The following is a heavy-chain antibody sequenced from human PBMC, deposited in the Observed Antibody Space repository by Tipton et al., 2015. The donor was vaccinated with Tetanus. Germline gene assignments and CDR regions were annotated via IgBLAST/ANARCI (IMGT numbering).Heavy chain of an antibody. D-gene: IGHD2/OR15-2a*01. V-gene: IGHV1-69*06. Sequence: QSGPEVKKPGSSVKVSCKASGDTFNTYAINWMRQAPGQGLEWMGGILPIFGTANYAQPFQGRVTITADKSTSTAYMGLSSLRYEDTAIYYCARSKGGTREYYAIKSWGQGTLVTVSS. CDR1: GDTFNTYA. CDR2: ILPIFGTA. J-gene: IGHJ4*02. CDR3: ARSKGGTREYYAIKS.